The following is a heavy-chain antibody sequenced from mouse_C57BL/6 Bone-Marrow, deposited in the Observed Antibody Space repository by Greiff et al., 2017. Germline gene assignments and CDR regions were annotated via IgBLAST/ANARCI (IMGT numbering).Heavy chain of an antibody. J-gene: IGHJ4*01. D-gene: IGHD1-1*01. CDR3: ARAGTTVVARAMDY. CDR2: IYIGNGYT. V-gene: IGHV1-58*01. Sequence: VQLQQSGAELMKPGASVKLSCKTSGYTFTSYGINWVKQRPGQGLEWIGYIYIGNGYTEYNEKFKGKATLTSDTSSSTAYMQLSSLTSEDSAIYFCARAGTTVVARAMDYWGQGTSVTVSS. CDR1: GYTFTSYG.